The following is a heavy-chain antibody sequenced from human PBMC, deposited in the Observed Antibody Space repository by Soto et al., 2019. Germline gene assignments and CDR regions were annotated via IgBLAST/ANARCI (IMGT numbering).Heavy chain of an antibody. D-gene: IGHD3-22*01. CDR1: GFTFSSYA. V-gene: IGHV3-23*01. CDR2: ISGSGGST. CDR3: ANGPTQYYYDSRPLDY. J-gene: IGHJ4*02. Sequence: GGSLRLSCAASGFTFSSYAMSWVRQAPGKGLEWVSAISGSGGSTYYADSVKGRFTISRDNSKNTLYLRMNSLRAEDTAVYYCANGPTQYYYDSRPLDYWGQGTRVTVSS.